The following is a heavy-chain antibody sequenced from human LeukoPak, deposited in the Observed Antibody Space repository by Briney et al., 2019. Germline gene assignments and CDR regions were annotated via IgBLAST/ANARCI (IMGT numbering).Heavy chain of an antibody. CDR2: IDHSGST. J-gene: IGHJ4*02. D-gene: IGHD3-22*01. CDR1: GYSISSGYY. Sequence: SETLSLTCTVSGYSISSGYYWGWIRQPPGKGLEWTGSIDHSGSTYYNPSLKSRITISVDTSKNQISLKLSSVTAADTAVYYCARDAYDSSGYSFDYWGQGTLVTVSS. CDR3: ARDAYDSSGYSFDY. V-gene: IGHV4-38-2*02.